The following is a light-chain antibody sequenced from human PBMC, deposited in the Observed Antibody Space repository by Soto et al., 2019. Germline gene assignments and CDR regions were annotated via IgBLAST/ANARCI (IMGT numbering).Light chain of an antibody. V-gene: IGKV1-5*01. J-gene: IGKJ1*01. CDR1: QSISAW. CDR3: LQDINYPWT. CDR2: DAS. Sequence: DIQMTQSPSTLSATAGDRVTITCRASQSISAWLAWYQQKPGKAPKLLIYDASNLESGVPSRFSGSGSGTDFTLAISSLQPEDSATYYCLQDINYPWTFGQGTKVDIK.